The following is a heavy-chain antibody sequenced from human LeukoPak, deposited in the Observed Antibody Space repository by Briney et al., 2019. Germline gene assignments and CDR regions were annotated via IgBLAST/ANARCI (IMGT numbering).Heavy chain of an antibody. V-gene: IGHV3-53*01. D-gene: IGHD2-2*01. Sequence: GGSLRLSCAASGFTVSSNYMSWVRQAPGKGLEWVSVIYSGGSTYYADSVKGRFTISRDNSKNTLYLQMNSLRAEDTAVYYCARDCSSTSCYDYWGQGTLVTVSS. J-gene: IGHJ4*02. CDR2: IYSGGST. CDR1: GFTVSSNY. CDR3: ARDCSSTSCYDY.